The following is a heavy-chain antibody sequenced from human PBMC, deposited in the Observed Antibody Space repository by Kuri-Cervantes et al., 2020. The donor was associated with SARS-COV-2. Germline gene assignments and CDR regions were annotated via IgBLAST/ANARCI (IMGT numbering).Heavy chain of an antibody. CDR1: VGTFSHTT. J-gene: IGHJ3*02. CDR3: ARDAGSIAVAGHAPWAFDI. V-gene: IGHV4-34*12. CDR2: IIHGGCT. D-gene: IGHD6-19*01. Sequence: SETLSLTCYVCVGTFSHTTGSWIRQPPGKGLEWIGEIIHGGCTNYNASLNSRVTISLDTSNKQFSLKVPSVTAADTAVYYCARDAGSIAVAGHAPWAFDIWGQGTMVTVSS.